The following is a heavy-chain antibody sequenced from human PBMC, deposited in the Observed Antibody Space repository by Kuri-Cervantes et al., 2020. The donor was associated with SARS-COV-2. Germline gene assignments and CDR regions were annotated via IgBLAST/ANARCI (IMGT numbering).Heavy chain of an antibody. CDR1: GFTFSSYA. CDR2: ISSSSSYI. J-gene: IGHJ6*04. D-gene: IGHD6-13*01. CDR3: ARDGGPREQQLGV. V-gene: IGHV3-21*01. Sequence: LSLTCAASGFTFSSYAMSWVRQAPGKGLEWVSSISSSSSYIYYADSVKGRFTISRDNAKNSLYLQMNSLRAEDTAVYYCARDGGPREQQLGVWGKGTTVTVSS.